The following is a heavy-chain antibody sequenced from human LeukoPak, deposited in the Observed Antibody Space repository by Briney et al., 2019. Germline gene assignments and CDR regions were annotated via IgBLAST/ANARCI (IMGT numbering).Heavy chain of an antibody. Sequence: GGSLRLSCAASGFTFSSYAMHWVRQAPGKGLEWVAVISYDGSNKYYADSVKGRFTISRDNSKNTLYLQMNSLRAEDAAVYYCAKVQVRTTGYYYYYYGMDVWGQGTTVTVSS. CDR3: AKVQVRTTGYYYYYYGMDV. CDR1: GFTFSSYA. D-gene: IGHD4-17*01. J-gene: IGHJ6*02. V-gene: IGHV3-30-3*01. CDR2: ISYDGSNK.